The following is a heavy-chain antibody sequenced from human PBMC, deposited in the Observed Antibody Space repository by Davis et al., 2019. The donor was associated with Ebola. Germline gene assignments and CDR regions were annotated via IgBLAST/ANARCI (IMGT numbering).Heavy chain of an antibody. CDR1: GGSFRGYY. CDR2: INHSGST. V-gene: IGHV4-34*01. D-gene: IGHD2-15*01. CDR3: ARADFDCSGGSCYFPFDY. J-gene: IGHJ4*02. Sequence: SQTLSLTCAVYGGSFRGYYWSCIRQPPGKGLEWIGEINHSGSTNYNPSLKSRVTISVDTSKNQFSLKLSSVTAADTAVYYCARADFDCSGGSCYFPFDYWGQGTLVTVSS.